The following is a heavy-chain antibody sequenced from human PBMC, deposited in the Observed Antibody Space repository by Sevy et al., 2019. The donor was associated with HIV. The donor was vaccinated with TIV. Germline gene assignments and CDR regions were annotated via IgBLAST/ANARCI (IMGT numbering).Heavy chain of an antibody. Sequence: GGSLRLSCAASGFTFSSYSMNWVRQAPGKGLEWVSYISSSSSTIYYADSVKGRFTISRDNAKNSQYLQMNSLRDEDTAVYYCARGAAHSSSGYMDWFDPWGQGTLVTVSS. CDR3: ARGAAHSSSGYMDWFDP. CDR1: GFTFSSYS. D-gene: IGHD6-13*01. J-gene: IGHJ5*02. CDR2: ISSSSSTI. V-gene: IGHV3-48*02.